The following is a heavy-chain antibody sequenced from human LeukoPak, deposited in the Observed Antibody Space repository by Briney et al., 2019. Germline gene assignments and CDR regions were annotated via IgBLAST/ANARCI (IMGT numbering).Heavy chain of an antibody. CDR3: AKTTVGYSSGRFPGWPADY. D-gene: IGHD2-15*01. V-gene: IGHV3-23*01. Sequence: GGSLRLSCTASGFAFDSYAMYWVRQAPGKGLEWVSGIFGSGGSAHYADSVKGLFTISRDNSKNTVYLEMNSLGVEDTAVYYCAKTTVGYSSGRFPGWPADYWGQGTLVTVSS. CDR1: GFAFDSYA. J-gene: IGHJ4*02. CDR2: IFGSGGSA.